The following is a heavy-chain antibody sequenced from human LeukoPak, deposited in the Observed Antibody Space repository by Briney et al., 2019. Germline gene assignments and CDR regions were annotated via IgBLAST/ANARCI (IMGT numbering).Heavy chain of an antibody. CDR3: ARGPIQLWIHNAMDV. J-gene: IGHJ6*02. CDR1: GFIFGDHA. Sequence: GGSLRLSCIGSGFIFGDHAMSWVRQAPGKGLEWVGFIRSKAYRATTEYAASVKGRFTISRDDSASIAYLQMNSLRTEDTAVYSCARGPIQLWIHNAMDVWGQGTTVTVSS. CDR2: IRSKAYRATT. D-gene: IGHD5-24*01. V-gene: IGHV3-49*04.